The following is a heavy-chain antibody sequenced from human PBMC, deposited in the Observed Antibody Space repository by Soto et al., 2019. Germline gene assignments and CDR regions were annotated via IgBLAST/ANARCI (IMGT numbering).Heavy chain of an antibody. J-gene: IGHJ4*02. D-gene: IGHD3-3*01. CDR2: ISGSGDST. CDR1: GLSFGSYA. Sequence: GGSLRLSCVASGLSFGSYAMSWVRQAPGKGLEWVSAISGSGDSTYYADSVKGRFSISRDNAKNSLVLQMSSLRAEDTAVYYCAKDDDFWSGYYSGPFGNWGQGTQVTVSS. CDR3: AKDDDFWSGYYSGPFGN. V-gene: IGHV3-23*01.